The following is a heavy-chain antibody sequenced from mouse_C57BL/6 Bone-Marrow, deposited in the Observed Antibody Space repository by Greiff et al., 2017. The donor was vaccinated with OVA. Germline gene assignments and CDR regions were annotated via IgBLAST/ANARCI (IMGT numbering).Heavy chain of an antibody. Sequence: EVQLQQSGPELVKPGASVKISCKASGYTFTDYYMNWVKQSHGKSLEWIGDINPNNGGTSYNQKFKGKATLTVDKSSSTAYMELRSLTSEDSAVYYCARGRDYDLDYWGQGTTLTVSS. CDR2: INPNNGGT. V-gene: IGHV1-26*01. CDR3: ARGRDYDLDY. D-gene: IGHD2-4*01. J-gene: IGHJ2*01. CDR1: GYTFTDYY.